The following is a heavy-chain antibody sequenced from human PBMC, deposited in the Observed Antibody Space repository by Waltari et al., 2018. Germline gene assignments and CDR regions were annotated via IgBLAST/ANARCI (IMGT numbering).Heavy chain of an antibody. Sequence: EVQLVQSGAEVKKPGESLKISCKGSGYSFTSYWIGWVRQMPGKGLEWIGEINHSGSTNYNPSLKSRVTISVDTSKNQFSLKLSSVTAADTAVYYCARGPIAVASEYFQHWGQGTLVTVSS. V-gene: IGHV5-51*03. CDR3: ARGPIAVASEYFQH. CDR2: INHSGST. D-gene: IGHD6-19*01. J-gene: IGHJ1*01. CDR1: GYSFTSYW.